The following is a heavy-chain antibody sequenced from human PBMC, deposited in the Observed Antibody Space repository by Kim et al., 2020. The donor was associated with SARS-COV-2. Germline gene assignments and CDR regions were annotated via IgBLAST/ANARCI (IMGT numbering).Heavy chain of an antibody. V-gene: IGHV3-23*01. CDR1: GFTFSSFA. D-gene: IGHD2-15*01. CDR2: ISGSGGST. Sequence: GGSLRLSCAASGFTFSSFAMNWVRQAPGKGLEWVSGISGSGGSTYYADSVKGRFTFSRDNSKNTLYLQMHSLSAEDKAVYYCAKDLYWENSGAGGFAF. J-gene: IGHJ3*01. CDR3: AKDLYWENSGAGGFAF.